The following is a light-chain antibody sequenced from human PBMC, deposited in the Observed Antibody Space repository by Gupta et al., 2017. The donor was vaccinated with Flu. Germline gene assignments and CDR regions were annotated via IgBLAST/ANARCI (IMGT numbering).Light chain of an antibody. CDR2: DTS. V-gene: IGKV3-11*01. J-gene: IGKJ2*01. Sequence: EIVMTQSPVTLSLSPGETATLSCRASQSVRHYLSWFQQKPGQAPRLLIYDTSKRATGIPARFSGSGSGTDFTLTSSRREPDDSAVYYVQQRLSRDTFGQGSRLEI. CDR1: QSVRHY. CDR3: QQRLSRDT.